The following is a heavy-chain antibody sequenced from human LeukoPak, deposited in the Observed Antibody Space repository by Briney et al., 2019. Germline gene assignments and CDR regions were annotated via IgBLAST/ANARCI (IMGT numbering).Heavy chain of an antibody. J-gene: IGHJ4*02. CDR2: ISGSSGNI. V-gene: IGHV3-48*01. CDR3: ARDTAFSFDY. CDR1: GFTFSRFS. D-gene: IGHD2-21*02. Sequence: LPGGSLRLSCAASGFTFSRFSMNWVRQAPGKGLEWVSYISGSSGNIHYADSVKGRFTISRDNAKNSLYLQMNSLRAEDTAVYYYARDTAFSFDYWGQGNLVTVSS.